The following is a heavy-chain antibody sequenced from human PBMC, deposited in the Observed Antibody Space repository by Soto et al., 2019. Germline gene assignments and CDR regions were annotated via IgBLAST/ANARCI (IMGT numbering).Heavy chain of an antibody. CDR2: ISGSGGST. CDR3: AKDEEDDILTGYPNWFDP. D-gene: IGHD3-9*01. V-gene: IGHV3-23*01. J-gene: IGHJ5*02. Sequence: HPGGSLRLSCAASGFTFSSYAMSWVRQAPGKGLEWVSAISGSGGSTYYADSVKGRFTISRDNSKNTLYLQMNSLRAEDTAVYYCAKDEEDDILTGYPNWFDPWGQGTLVTVSS. CDR1: GFTFSSYA.